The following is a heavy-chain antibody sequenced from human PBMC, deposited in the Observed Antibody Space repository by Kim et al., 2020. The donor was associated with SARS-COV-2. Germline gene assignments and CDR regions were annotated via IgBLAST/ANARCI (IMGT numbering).Heavy chain of an antibody. CDR3: ARGPLVMIRQEHWFDP. Sequence: ASVKVSCKASGYTFTSYYMHWVRQAPGQGLEWMGIINPSGGSTSYAQKFQGRVTMTRDTSTSTVYMELSSLRSEDTAVYYCARGPLVMIRQEHWFDPWGQGTLVTVSS. D-gene: IGHD3-16*01. CDR2: INPSGGST. J-gene: IGHJ5*02. V-gene: IGHV1-46*01. CDR1: GYTFTSYY.